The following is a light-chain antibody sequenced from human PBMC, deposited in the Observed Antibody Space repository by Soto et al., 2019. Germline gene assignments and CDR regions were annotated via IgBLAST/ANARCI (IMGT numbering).Light chain of an antibody. V-gene: IGKV1-39*01. Sequence: DLQMTQSPSSLSASVGDRVTITCRASQTINSYLNWYQQKPGKAPKLLIYDATRLQSGVPSRFSGSGSGTDFTLTISSLQPEDFATYYCQQSYSTPPLTFGGGTKVEIK. CDR1: QTINSY. J-gene: IGKJ4*01. CDR2: DAT. CDR3: QQSYSTPPLT.